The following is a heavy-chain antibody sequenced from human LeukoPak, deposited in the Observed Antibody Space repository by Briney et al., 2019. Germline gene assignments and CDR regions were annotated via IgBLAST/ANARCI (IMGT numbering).Heavy chain of an antibody. CDR2: ISASSSTM. Sequence: GGSLRLPCVASGFTFSSFSMNWVRQAPGKGLEWISYISASSSTMYYADSVKGRFTISRDNAKNSLSLQINSLRDEDTAVFYCARDAGTGYFDYWGQGTLVTVSS. CDR1: GFTFSSFS. J-gene: IGHJ4*02. D-gene: IGHD1-1*01. CDR3: ARDAGTGYFDY. V-gene: IGHV3-48*02.